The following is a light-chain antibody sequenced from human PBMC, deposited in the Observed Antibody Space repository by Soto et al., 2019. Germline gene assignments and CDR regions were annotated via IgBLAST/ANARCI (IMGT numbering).Light chain of an antibody. CDR1: QSVSSN. CDR3: QQYNNWPFT. V-gene: IGKV3-15*01. Sequence: EIVMTQSPATLSVSPGERATLSCRASQSVSSNLAWYQQKPGLAPSLLIYGASTRATGIPARFSGSGSGTEFTLTISSLQSEDFAVYYCQQYNNWPFTFGQGTKVDIK. CDR2: GAS. J-gene: IGKJ2*01.